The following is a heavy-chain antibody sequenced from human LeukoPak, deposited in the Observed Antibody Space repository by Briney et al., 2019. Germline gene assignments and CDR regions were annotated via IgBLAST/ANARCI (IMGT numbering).Heavy chain of an antibody. D-gene: IGHD6-6*01. CDR2: IYYSGST. J-gene: IGHJ3*02. CDR3: ARGKLAQDAFDI. V-gene: IGHV4-59*01. CDR1: GGSISSYY. Sequence: SETLSLTCTVSGGSISSYYWSWIRQPPGKGLEWIGYIYYSGSTNYNPSLKSRVTISVDTSKNQFSLKLSSVTAADTAVYYCARGKLAQDAFDIWGQGTMVTVSS.